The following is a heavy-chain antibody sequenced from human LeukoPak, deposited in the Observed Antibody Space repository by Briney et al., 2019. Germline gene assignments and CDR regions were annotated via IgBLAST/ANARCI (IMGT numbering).Heavy chain of an antibody. V-gene: IGHV3-48*03. J-gene: IGHJ6*04. D-gene: IGHD3-9*01. CDR2: ISSSGSTI. CDR3: ARRYDILTGYGYYYYYGMDV. CDR1: GFTFSSYE. Sequence: GGSLRLCCAASGFTFSSYEMNWVRQAPGKGLEWVSYISSSGSTICYADSVKGRFTISRDNAKNSLYLQMNSLRAEDTAVYYCARRYDILTGYGYYYYYGMDVWGKGTTVTVSS.